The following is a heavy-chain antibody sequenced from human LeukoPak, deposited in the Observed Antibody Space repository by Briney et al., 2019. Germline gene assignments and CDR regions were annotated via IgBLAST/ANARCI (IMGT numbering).Heavy chain of an antibody. J-gene: IGHJ2*01. Sequence: GGSLRLSCAASGFTFSSYSMNWVRQAPGKGLEWVSYISSSSSTIYYADSVKGRFTISRDNAKNPLYLQMNSLRAEDTAVYYCATLGIVVVPAAMDTAMPNERYFDLWGRGTLVTVSS. V-gene: IGHV3-48*01. D-gene: IGHD2-2*03. CDR1: GFTFSSYS. CDR3: ATLGIVVVPAAMDTAMPNERYFDL. CDR2: ISSSSSTI.